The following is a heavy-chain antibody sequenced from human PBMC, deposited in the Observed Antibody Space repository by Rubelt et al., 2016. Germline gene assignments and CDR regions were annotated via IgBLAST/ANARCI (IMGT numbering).Heavy chain of an antibody. CDR2: ISHSGST. J-gene: IGHJ2*01. CDR1: GGSFSDHH. CDR3: ARPSYNQGWYFDL. V-gene: IGHV4-34*01. D-gene: IGHD1-14*01. Sequence: QVQLKQWGTGLLRPSETLSLTCAVYGGSFSDHHWSWIRQPPGKGLEWIGEISHSGSTTYNPSLKSRVTLSVDTSKNQFSLKLSTGTAAETAVYYCARPSYNQGWYFDLWGRGTLVTVSS.